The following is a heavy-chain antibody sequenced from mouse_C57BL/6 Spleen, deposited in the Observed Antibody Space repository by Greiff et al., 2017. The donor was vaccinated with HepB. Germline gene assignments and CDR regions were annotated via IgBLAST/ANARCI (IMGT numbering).Heavy chain of an antibody. CDR1: GYSITSGYY. Sequence: EVQVVESGPGLVKPSQSLSLTCSVTGYSITSGYYWNWIRQFPGNKLEWMGYISYDGSNNYNPSLKNRISITRDTSKNQFFLKLNSVTTEDTATYYCARGGTVVASDYWGQGTTLTVSS. V-gene: IGHV3-6*01. CDR3: ARGGTVVASDY. CDR2: ISYDGSN. J-gene: IGHJ2*01. D-gene: IGHD1-1*01.